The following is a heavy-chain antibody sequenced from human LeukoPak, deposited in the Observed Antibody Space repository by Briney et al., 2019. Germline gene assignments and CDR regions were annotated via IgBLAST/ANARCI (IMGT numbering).Heavy chain of an antibody. V-gene: IGHV3-49*04. J-gene: IGHJ4*02. Sequence: AGRSLRLSCTASGFTFGDYPITWVRQAPGKGLEWVGFIRNKAYGGTTEYAASVKGRFTISRDDSKSIAYLQMNSLKTEDTAVYYCTRDRSHDYWGPGTLVTVSP. CDR1: GFTFGDYP. CDR2: IRNKAYGGTT. D-gene: IGHD6-13*01. CDR3: TRDRSHDY.